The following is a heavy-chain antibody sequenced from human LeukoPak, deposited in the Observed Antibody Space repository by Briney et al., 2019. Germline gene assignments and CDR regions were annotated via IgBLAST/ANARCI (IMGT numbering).Heavy chain of an antibody. D-gene: IGHD3-22*01. V-gene: IGHV3-21*01. J-gene: IGHJ5*02. CDR1: GFTFSSYE. CDR2: ISSSSSYI. Sequence: PGGSLRLSCAASGFTFSSYEMNWVRQAPGKGLEWVSSISSSSSYIYYADSVKGRFTISRDNAKNSLYLQMNSLRAEDTAVYYCARARSGYYPWGFDPWGQGTLVTVSS. CDR3: ARARSGYYPWGFDP.